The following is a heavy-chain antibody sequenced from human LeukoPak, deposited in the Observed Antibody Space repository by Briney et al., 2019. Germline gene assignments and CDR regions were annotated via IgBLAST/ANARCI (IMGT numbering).Heavy chain of an antibody. CDR3: ALRGVTFDY. CDR2: ISGRGDST. J-gene: IGHJ4*02. V-gene: IGHV3-23*01. Sequence: GSLRLSCAASGFTFSDYAMSWVRQAPGKGLEWVSGISGRGDSTYYADSLKGRFTISRDRSKNTLYLQMNSLRAEDTAVYYCALRGVTFDYWGQGTLVTVSS. D-gene: IGHD3-16*02. CDR1: GFTFSDYA.